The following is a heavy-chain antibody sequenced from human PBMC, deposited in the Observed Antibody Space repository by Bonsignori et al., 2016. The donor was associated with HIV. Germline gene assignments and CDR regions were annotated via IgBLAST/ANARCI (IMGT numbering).Heavy chain of an antibody. CDR1: GYSFTSYW. V-gene: IGHV5-51*01. CDR3: ARQRYHDNPPAAFDI. J-gene: IGHJ3*02. D-gene: IGHD3-9*01. CDR2: IYPGDSDT. Sequence: GGSLRLSCKGSGYSFTSYWIGWVRQMPGKGLEWMGIIYPGDSDTRYSPSFQGQVTISADKSISTAYLQWSSLKASDTAMYYCARQRYHDNPPAAFDIWGQGTMVTVSS.